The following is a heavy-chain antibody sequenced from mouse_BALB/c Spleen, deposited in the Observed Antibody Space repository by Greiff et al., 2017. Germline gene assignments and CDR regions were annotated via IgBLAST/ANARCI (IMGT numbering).Heavy chain of an antibody. CDR2: ISSGGGST. CDR3: ARRGIQYGYDRVFAY. Sequence: DVKVEESGGGLVKPGGSLKLSCAASGFAFSSYDMSWVRQTPEKRLEWVAYISSGGGSTYYPDTVKGRFTISRDNAKNTLYLQMSSLKSEDTAMYYCARRGIQYGYDRVFAYWGQGTLVTVSA. V-gene: IGHV5-12-1*01. J-gene: IGHJ3*01. D-gene: IGHD2-2*01. CDR1: GFAFSSYD.